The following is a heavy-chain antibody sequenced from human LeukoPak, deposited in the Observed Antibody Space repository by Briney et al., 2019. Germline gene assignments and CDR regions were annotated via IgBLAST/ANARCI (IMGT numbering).Heavy chain of an antibody. CDR2: INPNSGGT. V-gene: IGHV1-2*02. CDR1: GYSFTAYY. CDR3: ARGLGDSSSWLDY. D-gene: IGHD6-13*01. J-gene: IGHJ4*02. Sequence: ASVKVSCKASGYSFTAYYMHWVRQAPGQGLEWMGWINPNSGGTNYAQKFQGRVTMTRDTSISTAYMELSRLRSDDTAVYYCARGLGDSSSWLDYWGQGTLVTVSS.